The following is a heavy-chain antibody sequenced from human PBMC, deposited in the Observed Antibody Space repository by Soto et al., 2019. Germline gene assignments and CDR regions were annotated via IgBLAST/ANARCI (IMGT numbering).Heavy chain of an antibody. CDR2: INPNSGGT. CDR1: VYTFTGYY. J-gene: IGHJ4*02. Sequence: GASVKVSCKASVYTFTGYYMHWVRQAPGQGLEWMGWINPNSGGTNYAQKFQGWVTMTRDTSISTAYMELSRLRSDDTAVYYCARGDSSAESSSWYATDYWGQGTLVTVSS. D-gene: IGHD6-13*01. CDR3: ARGDSSAESSSWYATDY. V-gene: IGHV1-2*04.